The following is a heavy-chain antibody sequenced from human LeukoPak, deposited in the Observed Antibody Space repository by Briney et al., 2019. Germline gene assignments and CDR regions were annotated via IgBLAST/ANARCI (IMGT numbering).Heavy chain of an antibody. Sequence: SGGSLRLSCAASGFTFPYGMSGVRPAPGKGLEWVSFIYSDNTHYSDSVKGRFTISRYNSKNTLYLQLGRLRAEDMAVYYCARGDCGGDCYFSPDYYYYYMDVWGKGTTVTVSS. D-gene: IGHD2-21*02. CDR1: GFTFPYG. J-gene: IGHJ6*03. V-gene: IGHV3-66*02. CDR2: IYSDNT. CDR3: ARGDCGGDCYFSPDYYYYYMDV.